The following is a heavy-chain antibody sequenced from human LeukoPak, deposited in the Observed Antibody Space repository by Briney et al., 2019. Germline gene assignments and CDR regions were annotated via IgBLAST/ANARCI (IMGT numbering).Heavy chain of an antibody. CDR1: GFTFSSYG. CDR3: AREMAVAGAEYFQH. Sequence: GGSLRLSCAASGFTFSSYGMHWVRQAPGKGLEWVAVIWYDGSNKYYAESVKGRFTISRDNSRNTLYLQMNSLRAEDTAVYYCAREMAVAGAEYFQHWGQGTLVSVSS. V-gene: IGHV3-33*01. J-gene: IGHJ1*01. D-gene: IGHD6-19*01. CDR2: IWYDGSNK.